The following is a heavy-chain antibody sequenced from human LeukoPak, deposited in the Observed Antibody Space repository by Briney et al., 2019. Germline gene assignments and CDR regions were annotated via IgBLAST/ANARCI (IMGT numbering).Heavy chain of an antibody. Sequence: GGSLRLSCVGSGYTFNTYWIHWVRQAPGKGLVWVSRVKEDGRETNYADSVKGRFTLSRDNAKNTVYLQMNNLRAEDTAVYHCARAKPADFDLWGRGTLVTVSS. J-gene: IGHJ2*01. CDR1: GYTFNTYW. V-gene: IGHV3-74*01. CDR3: ARAKPADFDL. CDR2: VKEDGRET.